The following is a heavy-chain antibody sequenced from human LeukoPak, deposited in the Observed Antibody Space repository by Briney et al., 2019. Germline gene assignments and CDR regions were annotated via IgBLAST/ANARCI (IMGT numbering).Heavy chain of an antibody. J-gene: IGHJ4*02. V-gene: IGHV1-46*01. Sequence: ASVKVSCKASGYTFTSYYMHWVRQAPGQGLEWMGIINPSGGSTSYAQKFQGRVTMTRDMSTSTVYMELSSLRSEDTAVYYCARGPARHDFWSGYADYWGQGTLVTVSS. CDR3: ARGPARHDFWSGYADY. D-gene: IGHD3-3*01. CDR2: INPSGGST. CDR1: GYTFTSYY.